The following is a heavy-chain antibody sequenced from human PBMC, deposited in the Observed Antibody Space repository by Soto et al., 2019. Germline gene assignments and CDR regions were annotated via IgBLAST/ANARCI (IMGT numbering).Heavy chain of an antibody. D-gene: IGHD4-17*01. CDR2: ISYDGSNK. CDR3: AKQDYGDYGSAFDI. Sequence: PGGSLRLSCAASGFTFSSYGMHWVRQAPGKGLQWVAVISYDGSNKYYADSVKGRFTISRDNSKNTLYLQMNSLRAEDTAVYYCAKQDYGDYGSAFDIWGQGTMVTVSS. V-gene: IGHV3-30*18. CDR1: GFTFSSYG. J-gene: IGHJ3*02.